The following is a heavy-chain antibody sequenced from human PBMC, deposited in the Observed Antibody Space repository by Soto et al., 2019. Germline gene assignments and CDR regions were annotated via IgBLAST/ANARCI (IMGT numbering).Heavy chain of an antibody. CDR3: ARFGATVGSYYYGMDV. CDR1: GFNFSSDS. J-gene: IGHJ6*02. Sequence: GGSLRLSCAASGFNFSSDSMNWVRQAPGEGLEWVSSISSSSSYIYYADSVKGRFTISRDNAKNSLYLQMNSLRAEDTAVYYCARFGATVGSYYYGMDVWGQGTTVTVSS. D-gene: IGHD3-10*01. CDR2: ISSSSSYI. V-gene: IGHV3-21*01.